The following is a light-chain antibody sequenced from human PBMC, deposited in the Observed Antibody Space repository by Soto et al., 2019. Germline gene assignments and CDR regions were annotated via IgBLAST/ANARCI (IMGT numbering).Light chain of an antibody. Sequence: EIVLTQSPGTLSLSPGERATLSCRASQSVSSSYLAWYQQKPGQAPRLLIYGASSRATGIPDRFSGSGSGTDFTLTISSLQSEDFAVYYCQQYGRSSWTFGQGTKVDIK. CDR3: QQYGRSSWT. V-gene: IGKV3-20*01. CDR2: GAS. CDR1: QSVSSSY. J-gene: IGKJ1*01.